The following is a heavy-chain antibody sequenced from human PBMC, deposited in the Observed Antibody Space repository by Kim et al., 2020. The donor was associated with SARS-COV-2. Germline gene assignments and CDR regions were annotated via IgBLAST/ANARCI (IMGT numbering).Heavy chain of an antibody. CDR1: GFTFSDHY. D-gene: IGHD3-10*01. Sequence: GGSLRLSCAASGFTFSDHYMDWVRQAPGKGLEWVGRTRNKANSYTTEYAASVKGRFTISRDDSKNSLYLQMNSLKTEDTAVYYCARCGGSGSRGTRFGMDVWGQGTTVTVSS. CDR3: ARCGGSGSRGTRFGMDV. V-gene: IGHV3-72*01. J-gene: IGHJ6*02. CDR2: TRNKANSYTT.